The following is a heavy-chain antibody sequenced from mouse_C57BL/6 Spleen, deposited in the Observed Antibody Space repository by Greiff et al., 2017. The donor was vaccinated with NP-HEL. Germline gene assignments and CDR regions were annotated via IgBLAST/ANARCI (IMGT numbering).Heavy chain of an antibody. Sequence: QVQRKHSGPERVKPGASVKISGKASGYPFSSSWMNWVKQRPGKGLEWMGRIYPGDGDTNYNGKFKGKATLTADKSSSTAYMQLSSLTSEDSAVYFCARGGYYIYYAMDYWGQGTSVTVSS. V-gene: IGHV1-82*01. CDR3: ARGGYYIYYAMDY. CDR1: GYPFSSSW. CDR2: IYPGDGDT. J-gene: IGHJ4*01. D-gene: IGHD2-3*01.